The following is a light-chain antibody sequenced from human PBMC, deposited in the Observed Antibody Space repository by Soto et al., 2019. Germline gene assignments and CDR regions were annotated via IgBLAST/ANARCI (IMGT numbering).Light chain of an antibody. J-gene: IGKJ2*01. CDR1: QNINKN. CDR3: QQSFHTPYT. V-gene: IGKV1-39*01. CDR2: GAS. Sequence: DIQMTQSPSSLSAYVGDSVTISCRASQNINKNLNWYQQKSGKASNLLIYGASNFQSGVPSRFRGSGSGTDFTLAITDLQPEDFATYYCQQSFHTPYTFGHGTKLEI.